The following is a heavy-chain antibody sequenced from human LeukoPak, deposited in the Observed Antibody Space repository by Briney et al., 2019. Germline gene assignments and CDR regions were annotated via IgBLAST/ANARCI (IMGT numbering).Heavy chain of an antibody. J-gene: IGHJ4*02. CDR3: ATPCRDFRVGNPFDY. CDR2: VYHSEST. D-gene: IGHD3-3*01. V-gene: IGHV4-38-2*01. Sequence: PSETLSLTCAVSGYSISSGYYWGWIRQPPGKGLEWIGSVYHSESTYYNPSLKSRVTIPVDTSKNHFSLELSSVTAADTAVYYCATPCRDFRVGNPFDYWGQGTLVTVSS. CDR1: GYSISSGYY.